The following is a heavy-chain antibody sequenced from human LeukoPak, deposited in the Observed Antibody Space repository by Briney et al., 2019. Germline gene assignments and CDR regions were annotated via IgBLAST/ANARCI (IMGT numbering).Heavy chain of an antibody. CDR3: ARGGGRHIVVVTATFIDY. Sequence: ASVKVSCKASGYTFTGYYMHWVRQAPGQGLEWMGWINPNSGGTNYAQKFQGWVTMTRDTSISTAYMELSRLRSDDTAVYYCARGGGRHIVVVTATFIDYWGQGTLVTVSS. CDR2: INPNSGGT. V-gene: IGHV1-2*04. CDR1: GYTFTGYY. J-gene: IGHJ4*02. D-gene: IGHD2-21*02.